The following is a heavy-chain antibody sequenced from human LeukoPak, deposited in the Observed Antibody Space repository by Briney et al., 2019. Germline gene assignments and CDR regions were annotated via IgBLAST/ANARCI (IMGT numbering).Heavy chain of an antibody. D-gene: IGHD2-21*01. J-gene: IGHJ4*02. V-gene: IGHV1-2*02. CDR2: INPNNDVT. CDR1: GYTFTAYY. Sequence: ASVKVSCTASGYTFTAYYMHWLGQAPGQGLEWMGWINPNNDVTNYALKFQGRVTMTRGTSISTAYMELSGLRSADTSVYYCGRSDGAYYFDYWGQGTLVTVSS. CDR3: GRSDGAYYFDY.